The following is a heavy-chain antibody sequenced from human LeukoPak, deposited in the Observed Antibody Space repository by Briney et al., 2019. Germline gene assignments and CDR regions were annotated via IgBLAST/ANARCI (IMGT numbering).Heavy chain of an antibody. D-gene: IGHD5-18*01. CDR2: IYYSRST. J-gene: IGHJ4*02. CDR1: GGSISSYY. V-gene: IGHV4-59*01. Sequence: SETLSLTCTVSGGSISSYYWSWIRQPPGKGLEWIGYIYYSRSTNYNPSLKSRVTISVDTSKNQFSLKLSSVTAADTAVYYCAGGYSYGKKDYWGQGTLVTVSS. CDR3: AGGYSYGKKDY.